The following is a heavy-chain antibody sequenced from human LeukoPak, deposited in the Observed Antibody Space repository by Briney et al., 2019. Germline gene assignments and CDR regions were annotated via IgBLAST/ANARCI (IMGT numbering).Heavy chain of an antibody. CDR3: AISRVVGAARFAFDS. CDR1: GYTFTIYD. D-gene: IGHD2-15*01. CDR2: MNPNSGNA. J-gene: IGHJ3*02. Sequence: ASVKVSCKASGYTFTIYDINLVRQVPGQGLEWMGWMNPNSGNAGYAQMFQGRVTMTRDTSINTAYVELSSLRSEDTAVYYCAISRVVGAARFAFDSWGQGTMITVSS. V-gene: IGHV1-8*01.